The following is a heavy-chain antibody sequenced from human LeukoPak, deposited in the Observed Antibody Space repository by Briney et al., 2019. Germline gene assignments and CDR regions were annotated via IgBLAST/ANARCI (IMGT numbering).Heavy chain of an antibody. Sequence: PGGSLRLSCVASGFTFSSLWMHWVRQAPGKGLVWVSRINNDEITTTYADSVKGRFTISRDNAKNTLYLQMNSLRAEDTAIYCCARGGPGTGMDYWGQGALVTVSS. CDR2: INNDEITT. J-gene: IGHJ4*02. D-gene: IGHD1-1*01. V-gene: IGHV3-74*01. CDR1: GFTFSSLW. CDR3: ARGGPGTGMDY.